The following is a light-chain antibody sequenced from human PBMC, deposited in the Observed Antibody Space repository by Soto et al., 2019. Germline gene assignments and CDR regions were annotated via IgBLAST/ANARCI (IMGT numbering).Light chain of an antibody. Sequence: QSVVTQAPSLTVSPGGTVTLTCGSSTATVTSGHYPYWFQQKPGQAPRTLIHDTDNKHSWTPARFSGSLLGGKAALTLSGAHAEDEAEYYCSRTYSGGLIFGGGTKLTVL. CDR2: DTD. CDR3: SRTYSGGLI. V-gene: IGLV7-46*01. CDR1: TATVTSGHY. J-gene: IGLJ2*01.